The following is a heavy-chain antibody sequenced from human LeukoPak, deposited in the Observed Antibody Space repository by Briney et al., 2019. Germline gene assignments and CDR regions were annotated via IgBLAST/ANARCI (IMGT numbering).Heavy chain of an antibody. CDR3: ARRARRITIFGVVNLGCYFDY. CDR1: GGSISSGGYY. D-gene: IGHD3-3*01. Sequence: SETLSLTCTVSGGSISSGGYYWSWIRQHPGKGLEWIGYIYYSGSTYYNPSLKSRVTISVDTSKNQFSLKLSSVTAADTAVYYCARRARRITIFGVVNLGCYFDYWGQGTLVTVSS. J-gene: IGHJ4*02. V-gene: IGHV4-31*03. CDR2: IYYSGST.